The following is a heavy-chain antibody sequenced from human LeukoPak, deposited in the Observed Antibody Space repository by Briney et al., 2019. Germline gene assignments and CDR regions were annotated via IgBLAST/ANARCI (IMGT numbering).Heavy chain of an antibody. D-gene: IGHD6-13*01. CDR3: ARDLGSWSGYYYYYYGMDV. J-gene: IGHJ6*02. Sequence: PGASVKVSCKASGYTFTSYGISWVRQAPGQGLEWMGWISAYNGNTNYAQKLQGRVTMTTDTSTSTAYMELRSLRSDDTAVYYCARDLGSWSGYYYYYYGMDVWGQGTTVTVSS. V-gene: IGHV1-18*01. CDR1: GYTFTSYG. CDR2: ISAYNGNT.